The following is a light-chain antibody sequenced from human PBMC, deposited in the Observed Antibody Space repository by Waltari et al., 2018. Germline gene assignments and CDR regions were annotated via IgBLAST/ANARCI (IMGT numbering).Light chain of an antibody. CDR2: DAS. CDR1: QSVSSY. J-gene: IGKJ2*01. V-gene: IGKV3-11*01. CDR3: QQRSNWRYT. Sequence: IVLTQSPATLSLSPGERATLSCRASQSVSSYLAWYQQKPGQAPRLLIYDASNRATGIPARFSGSGSGTDFTLTTSSLEPEDFAVYYCQQRSNWRYTFGQGTKLEIK.